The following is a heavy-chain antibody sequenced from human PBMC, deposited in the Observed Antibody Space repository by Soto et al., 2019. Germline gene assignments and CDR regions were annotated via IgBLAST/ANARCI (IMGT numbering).Heavy chain of an antibody. CDR2: IYYSGST. Sequence: QLQLQESGPGLVKPSETLSLTCTVSGGSISSSSYYWGWIRQPPGKGLEWIGSIYYSGSTYYNPSLKSRVTISVDTSKNQFSLKLSSVTAADTAVYYCARWTTVTTEFDPWGQGTLVTVSS. CDR3: ARWTTVTTEFDP. V-gene: IGHV4-39*01. J-gene: IGHJ5*02. D-gene: IGHD4-17*01. CDR1: GGSISSSSYY.